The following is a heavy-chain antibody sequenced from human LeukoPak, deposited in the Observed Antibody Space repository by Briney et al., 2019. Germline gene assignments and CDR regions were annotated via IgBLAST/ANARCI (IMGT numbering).Heavy chain of an antibody. D-gene: IGHD2-2*01. V-gene: IGHV3-33*08. J-gene: IGHJ6*02. CDR1: GFTFSSYW. Sequence: GGSLRLSCAASGFTFSSYWMHWVRQAPGKGLEWVAVIWYDGGNRYYADSVKGRFTISRDNSKNTLYLQMNSLRAEDTAVYYCARDSPRYQLQNYYYYSMDVWGQGTTVTVSS. CDR2: IWYDGGNR. CDR3: ARDSPRYQLQNYYYYSMDV.